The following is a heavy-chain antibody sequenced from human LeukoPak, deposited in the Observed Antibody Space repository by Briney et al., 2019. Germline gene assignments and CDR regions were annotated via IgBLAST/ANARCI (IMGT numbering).Heavy chain of an antibody. D-gene: IGHD2-15*01. V-gene: IGHV1-2*02. Sequence: GASVKVSCKASGYTFTGYYVHWVRQAPGQGLEWMGWINPNSGGTNYAQKFQGRVTMTRDTSISTAYMEVSRLRSDDTAVYYCAREGYCSGGSCISPSFQHWGQGTLVTVSS. J-gene: IGHJ1*01. CDR3: AREGYCSGGSCISPSFQH. CDR1: GYTFTGYY. CDR2: INPNSGGT.